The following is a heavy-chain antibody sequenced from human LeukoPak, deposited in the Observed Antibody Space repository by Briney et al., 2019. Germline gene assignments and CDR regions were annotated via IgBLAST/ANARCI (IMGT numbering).Heavy chain of an antibody. J-gene: IGHJ4*02. CDR1: GFTFSSYA. Sequence: AGGSLRLSCAASGFTFSSYAMSWVRQAPGKGLEWVSAISGSGGSTYYANSVKGRFTISRDNSKNTLYLQMNSLRAEDTAVYYCAKPRLWLVRLGYDYWGQGTLVTVSS. D-gene: IGHD6-19*01. CDR2: ISGSGGST. V-gene: IGHV3-23*01. CDR3: AKPRLWLVRLGYDY.